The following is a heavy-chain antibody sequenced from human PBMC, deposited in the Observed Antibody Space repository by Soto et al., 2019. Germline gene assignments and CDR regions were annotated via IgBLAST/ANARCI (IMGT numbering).Heavy chain of an antibody. D-gene: IGHD6-13*01. J-gene: IGHJ6*02. V-gene: IGHV3-48*02. Sequence: PGGSLRLSCAASGFTFSSYSMNWVRQAPGKGLEWVSYISSSSSTIYYADSVKGRFTISRDNAKNSLYLQMNSLRDEDTAVYYCARRIAAAGRLYGMDVWGQGTTVTVSS. CDR3: ARRIAAAGRLYGMDV. CDR2: ISSSSSTI. CDR1: GFTFSSYS.